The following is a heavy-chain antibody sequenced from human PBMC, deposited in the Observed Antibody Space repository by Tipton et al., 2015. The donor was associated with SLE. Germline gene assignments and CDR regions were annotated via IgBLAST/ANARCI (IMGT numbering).Heavy chain of an antibody. CDR3: AKYASGTMFEY. CDR1: GGSFSGYY. V-gene: IGHV4-34*01. Sequence: TLSLTCAVYGGSFSGYYWSWIRQPPGKGLEWIGEMDHSGITNYNPSLKSRVTISADTSKNQFSLRLTSVTAADTAVYYCAKYASGTMFEYWGQGTLVTVSS. D-gene: IGHD3-10*01. J-gene: IGHJ4*02. CDR2: MDHSGIT.